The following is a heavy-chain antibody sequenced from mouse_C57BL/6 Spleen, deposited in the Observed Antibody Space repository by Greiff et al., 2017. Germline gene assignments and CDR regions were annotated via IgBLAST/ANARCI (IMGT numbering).Heavy chain of an antibody. CDR2: INPNNGGT. D-gene: IGHD3-2*02. CDR3: ARDSSGAWFAY. Sequence: EVQLQQSGPELVKPGASVKISCKASGYTFTDYYMNWVKQSHGKSLEWIGDINPNNGGTSYNQKFKGKATLTVDKSSSTAYMELRSLTSEGSAVYYCARDSSGAWFAYWGQGALVTVSA. J-gene: IGHJ3*01. CDR1: GYTFTDYY. V-gene: IGHV1-26*01.